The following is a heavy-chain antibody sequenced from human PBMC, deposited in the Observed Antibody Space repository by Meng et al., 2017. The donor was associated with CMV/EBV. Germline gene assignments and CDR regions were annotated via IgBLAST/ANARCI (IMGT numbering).Heavy chain of an antibody. Sequence: GGSLRLSCATSGFIFSNYWIHWVRQAPGKGLNWVARINEDGSATTYADSVRGRFFVSRDNAKNTADLQMNSLRTEDTAIYYCAKASLRDCGFGSCHGIDYWGQGTLVTVSS. V-gene: IGHV3-74*01. CDR3: AKASLRDCGFGSCHGIDY. D-gene: IGHD2-15*01. CDR1: GFIFSNYW. CDR2: INEDGSAT. J-gene: IGHJ4*02.